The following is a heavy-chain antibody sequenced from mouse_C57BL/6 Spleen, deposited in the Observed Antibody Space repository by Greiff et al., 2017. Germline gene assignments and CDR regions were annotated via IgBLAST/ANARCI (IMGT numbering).Heavy chain of an antibody. Sequence: QVQLQQPGAELVKPGASVKLSCKASGYTFTSYWMHWVKQRPGQGLEWIGMIHPNSGSTNYNEKFKSKATLTVDKSSSTAYMQLSSLTSEDSAVYYCARSLQLREGFDYWGQGTTRTVSS. CDR1: GYTFTSYW. J-gene: IGHJ2*01. D-gene: IGHD3-2*02. V-gene: IGHV1-64*01. CDR3: ARSLQLREGFDY. CDR2: IHPNSGST.